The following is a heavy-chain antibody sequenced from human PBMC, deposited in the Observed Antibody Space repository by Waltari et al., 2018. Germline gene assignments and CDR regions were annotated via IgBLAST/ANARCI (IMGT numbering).Heavy chain of an antibody. D-gene: IGHD1-20*01. V-gene: IGHV3-23*01. J-gene: IGHJ1*01. Sequence: EVQLLESGGGLVQPGGSLRHSCTAPGFTSFSHPIIWVRQAPGKGLEWVSSISVSDATYYADSVKGRFTISRDYSDNTVYLQMDSLRADDTAVYFCAKPFYNWDDPLHSWGQGTPVTVSS. CDR3: AKPFYNWDDPLHS. CDR1: GFTSFSHP. CDR2: ISVSDAT.